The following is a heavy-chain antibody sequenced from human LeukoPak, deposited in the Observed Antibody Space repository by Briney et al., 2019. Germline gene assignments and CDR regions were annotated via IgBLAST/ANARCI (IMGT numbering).Heavy chain of an antibody. J-gene: IGHJ4*02. CDR2: ISSSSSYI. Sequence: PGGSLRLSCAASGFTFSSYSMNWVRQAPGKGVEWVSSISSSSSYIYYADSVKGGFTISRDNAKNSLYLQMNSLRAEDTAVYYCARDSRLIVVSDWGQGTLVTVSS. V-gene: IGHV3-21*01. CDR1: GFTFSSYS. CDR3: ARDSRLIVVSD. D-gene: IGHD2-21*01.